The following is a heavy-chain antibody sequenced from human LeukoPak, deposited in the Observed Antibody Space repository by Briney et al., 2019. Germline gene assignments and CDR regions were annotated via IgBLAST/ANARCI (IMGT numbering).Heavy chain of an antibody. Sequence: GGSLRLSCAASGFTFSTYAISWVRQAPGKGLEWVSGISGNGDNTYYADSMKGRFTIYRDNSKSRLSLQMNSLRAEDTAVYYCAKTLSSGWSGKYYFDYWGQGTLVSVSS. CDR1: GFTFSTYA. CDR2: ISGNGDNT. D-gene: IGHD6-19*01. J-gene: IGHJ4*02. V-gene: IGHV3-23*01. CDR3: AKTLSSGWSGKYYFDY.